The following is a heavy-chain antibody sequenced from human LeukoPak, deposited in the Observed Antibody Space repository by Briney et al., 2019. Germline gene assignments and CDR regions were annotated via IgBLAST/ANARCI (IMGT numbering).Heavy chain of an antibody. CDR3: ARDQPDYGDYVQLGY. V-gene: IGHV1-2*06. Sequence: ASVKVSCKAAGYTFTGYYMHWGRPAPGQGLEWMGRINPNSGGTNYAQKVQGRVTMTRDTSTSTAYMQLSRLRTDDTAVDYCARDQPDYGDYVQLGYWGQGTLVPVSS. J-gene: IGHJ4*02. CDR2: INPNSGGT. CDR1: GYTFTGYY. D-gene: IGHD4-17*01.